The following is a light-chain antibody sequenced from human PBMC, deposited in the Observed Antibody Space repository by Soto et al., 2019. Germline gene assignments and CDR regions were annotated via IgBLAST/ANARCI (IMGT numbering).Light chain of an antibody. J-gene: IGLJ1*01. CDR1: SSDAGGYNY. Sequence: QSALTQPASVSGSPGQSITISCTGTSSDAGGYNYVSWYQQHPGKVPKLMIYDVTNRPSGVSNRFSGSKSGNTASLTISGLQAEDEADYYCTSYTSSSTEVFGTGTTV. CDR2: DVT. CDR3: TSYTSSSTEV. V-gene: IGLV2-14*01.